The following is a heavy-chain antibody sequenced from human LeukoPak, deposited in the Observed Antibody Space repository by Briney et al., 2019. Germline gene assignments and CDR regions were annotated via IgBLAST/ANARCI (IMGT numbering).Heavy chain of an antibody. V-gene: IGHV1-2*02. CDR2: INPNSGGT. D-gene: IGHD5-18*01. CDR1: GYTFTGYY. Sequence: GASVKVSCKASGYTFTGYYMHWVRQAPGQGLEWMGWINPNSGGTNYAQKFQGRVTMTRDTSISTAYMELSSLRSEDTAVYYCARSSEGRGYRIDYWGQGTLVTVSS. J-gene: IGHJ4*02. CDR3: ARSSEGRGYRIDY.